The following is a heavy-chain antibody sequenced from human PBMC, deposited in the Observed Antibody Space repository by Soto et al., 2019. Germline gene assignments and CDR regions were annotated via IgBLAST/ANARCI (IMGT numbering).Heavy chain of an antibody. J-gene: IGHJ6*02. V-gene: IGHV3-43*01. D-gene: IGHD3-16*01. CDR2: ITWNGANT. CDR3: ARETLSYGSALDV. CDR1: GFRFDEDN. Sequence: GRCLRRSCAASGFRFDEDNIHWVRQPPGKGLEWVSLITWNGANTYYADYVKGRFTISRDGTTNSVSLQMTSLKREDTGLYYCARETLSYGSALDVWGQGTTVTVSS.